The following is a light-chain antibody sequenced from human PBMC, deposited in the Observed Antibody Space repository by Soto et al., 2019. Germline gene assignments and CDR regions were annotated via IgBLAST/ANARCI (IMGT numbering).Light chain of an antibody. CDR1: QSISSW. Sequence: DIQMTQSPSTLSASVGYRVTITCRPSQSISSWLAWYQQKPGKAPKLLIDDASSLESGVPSRFSGSGSGTEFTLTISSLQPDDFATYYCQQYNSYPYTFGQGTKV. CDR2: DAS. CDR3: QQYNSYPYT. V-gene: IGKV1-5*01. J-gene: IGKJ2*01.